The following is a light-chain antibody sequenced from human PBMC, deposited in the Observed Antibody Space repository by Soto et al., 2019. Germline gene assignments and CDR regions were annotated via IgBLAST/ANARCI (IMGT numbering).Light chain of an antibody. CDR1: SSNIGAGYG. CDR2: GNS. CDR3: QSYDSSLSGLWV. V-gene: IGLV1-40*01. J-gene: IGLJ3*02. Sequence: QAVLTQPPSVSGAPGQRVTISCTGSSSNIGAGYGVHWYQQLPGTAPKLLIYGNSNRPSGVPDRFSGSKSGTSASLAITGLQAEDEADYYCQSYDSSLSGLWVFGGGTKVTVL.